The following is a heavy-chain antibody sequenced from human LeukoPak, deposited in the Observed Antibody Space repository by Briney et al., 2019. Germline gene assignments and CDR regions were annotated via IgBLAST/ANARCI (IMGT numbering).Heavy chain of an antibody. D-gene: IGHD3-22*01. Sequence: PGGSLRLSCAASGFTFSTYVMSWVRQAPGKGLEWVSTVTDTGGSTYYADSVKGRFTISRDNSKNTLYLQMNSLRAEDTAVYFCAKGVVNYYDSSGYWVFDYWGQGTLVTVSS. CDR3: AKGVVNYYDSSGYWVFDY. J-gene: IGHJ4*02. V-gene: IGHV3-23*01. CDR1: GFTFSTYV. CDR2: VTDTGGST.